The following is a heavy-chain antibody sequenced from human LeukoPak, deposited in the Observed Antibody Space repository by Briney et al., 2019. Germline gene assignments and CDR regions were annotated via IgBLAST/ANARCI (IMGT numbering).Heavy chain of an antibody. J-gene: IGHJ4*02. CDR3: AREPYSGYGFAVDY. Sequence: PGGSLRLSCAASGFTFSSYEMNWVRQAPGKGLEWVSYISSSGSTIYYADSVKGRFTISRDNAKNSLYLQMNSLRADDTAVYYCAREPYSGYGFAVDYWGQGTLVTVSS. V-gene: IGHV3-48*03. CDR1: GFTFSSYE. D-gene: IGHD5-12*01. CDR2: ISSSGSTI.